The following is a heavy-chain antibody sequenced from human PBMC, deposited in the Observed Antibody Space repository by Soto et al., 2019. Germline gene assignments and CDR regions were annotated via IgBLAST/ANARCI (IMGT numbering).Heavy chain of an antibody. CDR2: IIPIFGTA. CDR1: GGTFSSYA. V-gene: IGHV1-69*13. D-gene: IGHD2-2*01. J-gene: IGHJ6*02. Sequence: ASVKVSCKASGGTFSSYAISWVRQAPGQGLEWMGGIIPIFGTANYAQKFQGRVTITADDSTSTAYMEVSSLRSEDTAVYYCARVGLLASSTSERAQYYYYYGMDVWGQGTTVTVSS. CDR3: ARVGLLASSTSERAQYYYYYGMDV.